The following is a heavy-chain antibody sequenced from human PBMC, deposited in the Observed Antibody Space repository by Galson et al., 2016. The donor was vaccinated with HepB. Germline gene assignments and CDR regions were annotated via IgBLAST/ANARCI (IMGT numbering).Heavy chain of an antibody. V-gene: IGHV1-2*02. CDR2: INPKSGGT. D-gene: IGHD1-26*01. CDR1: GYTFTGYY. J-gene: IGHJ6*02. CDR3: ARSVGYDYGMDV. Sequence: SVKVSCKASGYTFTGYYIHYVRQAPGQGLEWMAWINPKSGGTKYAQKVQGRVTMTRDTSISTADMELSRLRSDDTAVYYCARSVGYDYGMDVWGQGTTVTVSS.